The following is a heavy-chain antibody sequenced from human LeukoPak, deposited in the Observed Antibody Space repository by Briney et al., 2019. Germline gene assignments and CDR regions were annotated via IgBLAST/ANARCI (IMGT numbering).Heavy chain of an antibody. CDR3: TRRRPGGSQRDY. J-gene: IGHJ4*02. Sequence: GGSLILSCAASGFTFSSYWMSWVRHAPGKGLEWVANIKEDGSDKNYVDSVKGRFTISRGNANNSLCLQMNSLRAEDTAVYYCTRRRPGGSQRDYWGQGTLVTVSS. V-gene: IGHV3-7*05. D-gene: IGHD1-26*01. CDR2: IKEDGSDK. CDR1: GFTFSSYW.